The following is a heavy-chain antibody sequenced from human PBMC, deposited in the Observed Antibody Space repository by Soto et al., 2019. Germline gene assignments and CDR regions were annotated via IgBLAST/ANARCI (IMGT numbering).Heavy chain of an antibody. CDR1: GGTFTTYD. Sequence: QVQLVQSGAEVRKPGSSAKVSCKASGGTFTTYDISWVRQAPGQGLEWMGGIIPLFDATKYAQKFQGRVTITADKSTSTAYMELSSLRSEDTAMYYCARDRSSSWYNGTFYFDSWGQGPLVTVSS. J-gene: IGHJ4*02. V-gene: IGHV1-69*06. CDR3: ARDRSSSWYNGTFYFDS. D-gene: IGHD6-19*01. CDR2: IIPLFDAT.